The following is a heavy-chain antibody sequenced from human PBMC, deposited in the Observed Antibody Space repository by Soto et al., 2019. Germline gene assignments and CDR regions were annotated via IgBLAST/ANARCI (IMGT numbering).Heavy chain of an antibody. CDR2: ISYDASNK. CDR3: ARTRGYYYDSSGYYDY. J-gene: IGHJ4*02. V-gene: IGHV3-30-3*01. Sequence: PGGSLRLSCAASGFTFSNYAMHWVRQPPGKGLEWVAVISYDASNKYYAGSVKGRFTISRDNSKNTLYLQMNSLRAEDTAVYYCARTRGYYYDSSGYYDYWGQGILVTVYS. D-gene: IGHD3-22*01. CDR1: GFTFSNYA.